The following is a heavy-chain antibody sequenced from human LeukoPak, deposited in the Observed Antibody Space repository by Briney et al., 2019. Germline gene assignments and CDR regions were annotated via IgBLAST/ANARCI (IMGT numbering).Heavy chain of an antibody. D-gene: IGHD3-10*01. CDR3: AKVVRFGEFGFDY. CDR1: GFTFSSYG. Sequence: PGGSLRLSCAASGFTFSSYGMHWVRQAPGKGLEWVAFIRYDGSNKYYADSVKGRFTISRDNSKNTLYLQMNSLRAEDTAVYYCAKVVRFGEFGFDYWGQGTLVTVSS. J-gene: IGHJ4*02. V-gene: IGHV3-30*02. CDR2: IRYDGSNK.